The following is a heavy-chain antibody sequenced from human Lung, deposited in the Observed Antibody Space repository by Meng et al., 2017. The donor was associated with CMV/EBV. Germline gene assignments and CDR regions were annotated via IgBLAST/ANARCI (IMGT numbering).Heavy chain of an antibody. J-gene: IGHJ3*01. CDR2: IKQDGSVT. CDR3: ARGCVECGKIEPTTPGFDV. V-gene: IGHV3-7*01. CDR1: GFXFPHYW. Sequence: SCEASGFXFPHYWMTWVRQAPGKGLEWVANIKQDGSVTYYVDSRKGRLTISRDNAKNSLHLHLNSLRVEDTAEYYCARGCVECGKIEPTTPGFDVWXQGTXVTVSS. D-gene: IGHD1-1*01.